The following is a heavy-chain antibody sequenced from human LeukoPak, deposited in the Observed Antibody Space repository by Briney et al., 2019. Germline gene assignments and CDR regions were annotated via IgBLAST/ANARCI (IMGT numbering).Heavy chain of an antibody. Sequence: SVKVSCKASGGTFSSYAISWVRQAPGQGLEWMGGVIPIFGTANYAQKFQGRVTMTTDTFTSTAYMELRSLRSDDTAVCYCARVEGGYLFRFDPWGQGTLVTVSS. V-gene: IGHV1-69*05. CDR2: VIPIFGTA. D-gene: IGHD3-22*01. CDR1: GGTFSSYA. J-gene: IGHJ5*02. CDR3: ARVEGGYLFRFDP.